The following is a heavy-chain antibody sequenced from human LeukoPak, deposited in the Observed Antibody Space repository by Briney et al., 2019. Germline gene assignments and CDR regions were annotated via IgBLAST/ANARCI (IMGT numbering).Heavy chain of an antibody. CDR1: GFTFSSYA. D-gene: IGHD3-3*01. CDR3: AREGLYDFWSGYSSACMDV. V-gene: IGHV3-30-3*01. Sequence: PGGSLRLSCAASGFTFSSYAMHWVRQAPGKGLEWVAVISYDGSNKYYADSVKGRFTISRDNSKNTLYLQMNSLRAEDTAVYYCAREGLYDFWSGYSSACMDVWGEGTTVTVSS. J-gene: IGHJ6*03. CDR2: ISYDGSNK.